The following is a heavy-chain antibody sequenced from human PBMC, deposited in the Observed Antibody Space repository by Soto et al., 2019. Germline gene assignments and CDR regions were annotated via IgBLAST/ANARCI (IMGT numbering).Heavy chain of an antibody. J-gene: IGHJ4*02. CDR2: ISSGGAT. D-gene: IGHD2-8*02. CDR3: TRKTGGYYFFEY. Sequence: QVQLQESGPGLVKPSDILSLTCAVSGTSISGDYWWGWIRQTPGKGLEWIGYISSGGATHYNPSLGSRLTMSVDTSRSQFSLKLSSVTAVDAALYYCTRKTGGYYFFEYWGRGTLVTVSS. CDR1: GTSISGDYW. V-gene: IGHV4-28*01.